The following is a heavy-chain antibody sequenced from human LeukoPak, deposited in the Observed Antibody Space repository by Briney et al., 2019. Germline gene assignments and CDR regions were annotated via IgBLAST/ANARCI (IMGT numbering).Heavy chain of an antibody. Sequence: GASVKVSCKASGYTFTSYYMHWVRQAPGQGLEWMGIINPSGGSTSYAQKFQGRVTMTRDTSTSTVYMELSSLRSEDTAVYYCARDPGYCSGGSCPRYYYYYYGMDVWGQGTTVTVFS. CDR1: GYTFTSYY. CDR3: ARDPGYCSGGSCPRYYYYYYGMDV. V-gene: IGHV1-46*01. J-gene: IGHJ6*02. CDR2: INPSGGST. D-gene: IGHD2-15*01.